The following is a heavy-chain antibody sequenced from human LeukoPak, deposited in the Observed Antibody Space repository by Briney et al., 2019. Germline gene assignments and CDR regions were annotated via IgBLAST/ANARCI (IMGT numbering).Heavy chain of an antibody. Sequence: GALRLSCAASGFTFSSYWMNWVRQAPGNGLEWVANIKQDGGEKYYVDSVKGRFTISRDNAKNTLYLQMNSLRAEDTAVYYCARDYLGFFWRSKFYYYYYMDVWGKGTTVIVSS. J-gene: IGHJ6*03. CDR1: GFTFSSYW. V-gene: IGHV3-7*01. CDR2: IKQDGGEK. D-gene: IGHD3-3*01. CDR3: ARDYLGFFWRSKFYYYYYMDV.